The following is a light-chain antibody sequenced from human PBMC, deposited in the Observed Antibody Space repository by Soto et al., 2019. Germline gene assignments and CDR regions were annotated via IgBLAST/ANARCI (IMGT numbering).Light chain of an antibody. Sequence: QSVLTQPASVSGSLGQSITISCTGTTSDVGGYNYVSWYQQHPGKAPKLMIYDVSNRPSGVSNRFSGSKSGNTASLTISGLQAEDEADYYCSSYTSISTTDVVFGGGTQLTVL. CDR1: TSDVGGYNY. CDR3: SSYTSISTTDVV. CDR2: DVS. V-gene: IGLV2-14*03. J-gene: IGLJ2*01.